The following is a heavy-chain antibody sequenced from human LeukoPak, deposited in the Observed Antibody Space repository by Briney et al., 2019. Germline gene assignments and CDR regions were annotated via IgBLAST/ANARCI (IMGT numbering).Heavy chain of an antibody. CDR2: KNPTSSNT. CDR1: GYTFTSFD. CDR3: ARGRGGWYFDP. J-gene: IGHJ5*02. D-gene: IGHD6-19*01. V-gene: IGHV1-8*01. Sequence: ASVKVSCKASGYTFTSFDINWVRQAPGQGLEWMGWKNPTSSNTGYVQKFQGRVTMTTNTSISTAYKELSSLRSEDTAVYYCARGRGGWYFDPWGQGTLVTVSS.